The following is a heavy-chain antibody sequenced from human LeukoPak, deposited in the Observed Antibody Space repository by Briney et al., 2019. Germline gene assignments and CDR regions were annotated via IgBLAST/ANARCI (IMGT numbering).Heavy chain of an antibody. V-gene: IGHV3-23*01. CDR2: ISGSGGST. J-gene: IGHJ4*02. Sequence: PGGSLRLSCAASGFTFSSYAMNWVRQAPGKGLEWVSTISGSGGSTYYADSVKGRFTISRDNSKNTLYLQMNSLRAEDTAVYYCASNLCGGYCYSGFDYWGQGTLVTVSS. CDR3: ASNLCGGYCYSGFDY. D-gene: IGHD2-21*02. CDR1: GFTFSSYA.